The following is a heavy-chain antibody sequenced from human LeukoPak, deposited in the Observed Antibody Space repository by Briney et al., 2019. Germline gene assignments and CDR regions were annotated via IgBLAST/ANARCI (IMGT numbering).Heavy chain of an antibody. J-gene: IGHJ4*02. CDR3: ARGKRSGLLRYFDWLPEILDY. CDR1: GGTFSSYA. V-gene: IGHV1-69*06. Sequence: GASVKVSCKASGGTFSSYAVSWVRLTPGQGLEWLGGIIPVFGTTTYAQKFQAKVTMTADKSTNTAYMELSSLRSEDTAVYYCARGKRSGLLRYFDWLPEILDYWGQGTLVSVSS. CDR2: IIPVFGTT. D-gene: IGHD3-9*01.